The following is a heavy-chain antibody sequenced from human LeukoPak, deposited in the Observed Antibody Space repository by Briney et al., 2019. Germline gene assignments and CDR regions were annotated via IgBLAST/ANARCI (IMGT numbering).Heavy chain of an antibody. Sequence: GGSLRLSCVASAFSDKSNYMSWVRQAPGKGLEWVSVSYSGGSTYYEDSVKGRFTVSSDVSKDTLYLQMNNLRGEDTAVYYCASRHCSGENCYAGPLDFWGQGIQVTVSS. V-gene: IGHV3-53*01. J-gene: IGHJ4*02. D-gene: IGHD2-8*02. CDR1: AFSDKSNY. CDR3: ASRHCSGENCYAGPLDF. CDR2: SYSGGST.